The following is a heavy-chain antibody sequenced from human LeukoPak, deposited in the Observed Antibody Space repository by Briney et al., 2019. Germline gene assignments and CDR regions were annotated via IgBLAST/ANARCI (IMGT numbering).Heavy chain of an antibody. CDR1: GGSITSSSYY. CDR3: ARRRFGDSALDY. J-gene: IGHJ4*02. V-gene: IGHV4-39*01. D-gene: IGHD3-16*01. Sequence: SETPSLTCTVSGGSITSSSYYWGWIRQPPGKGLEWIGIIYFSGSTYCNPSLKSRVTISVDTSKNQFSLKLSSVTAADTAVYYCARRRFGDSALDYWGQGTMVSVSS. CDR2: IYFSGST.